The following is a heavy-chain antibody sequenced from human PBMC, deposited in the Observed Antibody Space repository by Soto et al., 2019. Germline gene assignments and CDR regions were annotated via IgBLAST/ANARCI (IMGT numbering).Heavy chain of an antibody. D-gene: IGHD2-15*01. CDR2: IYYSGST. J-gene: IGHJ4*02. Sequence: SETLSLTCTVSGGSVSSGSYYWSWIRQPPGKGLEWIGYIYYSGSTNYNPSLKSRVTISGDTSKNQFSLKLSSVTAADTAVYYCARAITGGSCYFDYWGQGTLVTVSS. CDR1: GGSVSSGSYY. CDR3: ARAITGGSCYFDY. V-gene: IGHV4-61*01.